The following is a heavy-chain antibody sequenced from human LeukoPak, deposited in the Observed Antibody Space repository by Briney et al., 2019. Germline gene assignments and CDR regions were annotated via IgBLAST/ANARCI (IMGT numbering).Heavy chain of an antibody. D-gene: IGHD3-22*01. CDR3: AKDRGLGYDSSGYYYSY. V-gene: IGHV3-30-3*01. Sequence: GRSLRLSCAASGFTFSSYAMHWVRQAPGKGLEWVAVISYDGSNKYYADSVKGRFTISRDNSKNTLYLQMNSLRAEDTAVYYCAKDRGLGYDSSGYYYSYWGQGTLVTVSS. CDR2: ISYDGSNK. CDR1: GFTFSSYA. J-gene: IGHJ4*02.